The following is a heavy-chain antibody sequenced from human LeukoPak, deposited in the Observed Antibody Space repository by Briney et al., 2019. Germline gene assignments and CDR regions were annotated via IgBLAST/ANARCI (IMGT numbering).Heavy chain of an antibody. CDR3: ARDRFGYSSSWYFDY. Sequence: SETLSLTCAVYGGSFSGYYWSWIRQPPGKGLEWIGEIYHSGSTNYNPSLKSRVTISVDKSKNQFSLKLSSVTAADTAVYYCARDRFGYSSSWYFDYWGQGTLVTVSS. V-gene: IGHV4-34*01. J-gene: IGHJ4*02. CDR2: IYHSGST. D-gene: IGHD6-13*01. CDR1: GGSFSGYY.